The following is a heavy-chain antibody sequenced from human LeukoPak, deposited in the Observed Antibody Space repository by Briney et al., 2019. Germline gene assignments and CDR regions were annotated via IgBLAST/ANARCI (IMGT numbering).Heavy chain of an antibody. CDR1: GYTFTIYG. V-gene: IGHV1-18*01. CDR2: ISAYSGHT. D-gene: IGHD6-6*01. CDR3: ARRISSSSGPYGLDV. Sequence: GASVKVSCKASGYTFTIYGITWVRQAPGQGLEWMGWISAYSGHTNYEQKLQGRITMTTDTSTTTAYMELMSLRSDDTAVYYCARRISSSSGPYGLDVWGQGTTVTVSS. J-gene: IGHJ6*02.